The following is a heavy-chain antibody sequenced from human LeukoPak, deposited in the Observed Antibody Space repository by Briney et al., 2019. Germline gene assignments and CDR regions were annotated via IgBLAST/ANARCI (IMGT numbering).Heavy chain of an antibody. CDR3: ARDRPGNTAIDY. Sequence: GGSLRLSCAASGFTFSTYWMHWVRQAPGKGLVWVSRIHSDGRSTSYADSVNGRFTISRDHAKNTLYLQMNSLRAEDTAVYYCARDRPGNTAIDYWGQGTLVTVSS. V-gene: IGHV3-74*01. CDR1: GFTFSTYW. J-gene: IGHJ4*02. CDR2: IHSDGRST. D-gene: IGHD5-18*01.